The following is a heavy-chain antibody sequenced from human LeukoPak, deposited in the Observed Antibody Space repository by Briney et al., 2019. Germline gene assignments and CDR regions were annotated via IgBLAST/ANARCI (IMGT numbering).Heavy chain of an antibody. CDR2: IKQAGSEN. D-gene: IGHD2-2*01. Sequence: GGSLRLSCAASGFTFSSYWMSWVRQAPGKGLEWVANIKQAGSENYYVDSVKGRFTISRDNAKNSLYLQMNSLRAEDTAVYYCARVEYHLLRYFDYWGQGTLVTVSS. J-gene: IGHJ4*02. V-gene: IGHV3-7*01. CDR1: GFTFSSYW. CDR3: ARVEYHLLRYFDY.